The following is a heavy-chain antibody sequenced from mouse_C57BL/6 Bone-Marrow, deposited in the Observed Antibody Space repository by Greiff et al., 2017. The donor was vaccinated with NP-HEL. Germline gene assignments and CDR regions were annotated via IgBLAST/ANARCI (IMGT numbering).Heavy chain of an antibody. Sequence: EVQRVESGGGLVQPGGSLSLSCAASGFTFTDYYMSWVRPPPGKALEWLGFIRNKDNGYTTESSASVNGRFTISRDNSQGILYLQMNALRAEDSATYYCARYIRTFFDYWGQGTTLTVSS. CDR1: GFTFTDYY. CDR2: IRNKDNGYTT. J-gene: IGHJ2*01. V-gene: IGHV7-3*01. CDR3: ARYIRTFFDY.